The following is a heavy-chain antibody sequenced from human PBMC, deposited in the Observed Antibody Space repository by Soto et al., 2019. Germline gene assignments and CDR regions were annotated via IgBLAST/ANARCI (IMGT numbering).Heavy chain of an antibody. Sequence: ASVKVSCKASGYTFTSYGISWVRQAPGQGLEWMGWISAYNGNTNYAQKLQGRVTMTTDTSTSTAYMELRSLRSDDTAVYYCARVDIVVVPAAMSPARHYYYGSGSYRVDAFDILGHGTMVTVSS. D-gene: IGHD2-2*01. CDR2: ISAYNGNT. CDR1: GYTFTSYG. V-gene: IGHV1-18*01. CDR3: ARVDIVVVPAAMSPARHYYYGSGSYRVDAFDI. J-gene: IGHJ3*02.